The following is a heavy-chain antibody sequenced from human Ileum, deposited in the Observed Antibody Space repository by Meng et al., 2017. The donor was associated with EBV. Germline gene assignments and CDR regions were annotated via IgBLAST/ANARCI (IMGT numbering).Heavy chain of an antibody. V-gene: IGHV4-34*02. CDR1: GGSFSGYS. CDR3: ARGRGYGDYGSLY. D-gene: IGHD4-17*01. CDR2: INHSGST. Sequence: QVQLPQWGAGLLKPSETLSLTCAVYGGSFSGYSWSWIRQPPGKGLEWIGEINHSGSTNYNPSLKSRVTISVDTSKNQFSLKLSSVTAADTAVYYCARGRGYGDYGSLYWGQGTLVTVSS. J-gene: IGHJ4*02.